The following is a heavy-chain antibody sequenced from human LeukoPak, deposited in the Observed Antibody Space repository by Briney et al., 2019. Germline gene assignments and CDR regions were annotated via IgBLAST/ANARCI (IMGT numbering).Heavy chain of an antibody. V-gene: IGHV5-10-1*01. CDR2: INPYDSYT. Sequence: GESLKISCKGSGDSFTSYWIIWVRQMPGKGLEWMGKINPYDSYTKYSPSFQGHVTISADKSVSIAYLQWSNLEASDTAMYYCARLTNYCFDPWGQGTLATVSS. D-gene: IGHD1-1*01. J-gene: IGHJ5*02. CDR3: ARLTNYCFDP. CDR1: GDSFTSYW.